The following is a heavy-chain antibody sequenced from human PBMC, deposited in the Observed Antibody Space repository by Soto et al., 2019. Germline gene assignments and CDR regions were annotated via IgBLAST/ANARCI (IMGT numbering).Heavy chain of an antibody. V-gene: IGHV4-4*02. J-gene: IGHJ6*02. CDR2: IYHSGST. D-gene: IGHD2-21*02. CDR1: GGSISSSSYW. CDR3: ARDLWGYCGADCYPLDV. Sequence: SETLSLTCSVSGGSISSSSYWWSWVRQPPGKGLEWIGEIYHSGSTNYNPSLKSRVTTSVDKSKNQFSLKLSSVTAADTAVYYCARDLWGYCGADCYPLDVWGQGTTVTVSS.